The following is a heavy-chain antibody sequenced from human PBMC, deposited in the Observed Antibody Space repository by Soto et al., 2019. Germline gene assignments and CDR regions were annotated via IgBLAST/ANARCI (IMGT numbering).Heavy chain of an antibody. V-gene: IGHV3-15*01. J-gene: IGHJ6*03. CDR1: GFTFSNAW. CDR3: TTSDLTTVTYYYYYYMDV. D-gene: IGHD4-17*01. CDR2: IKSKTDGGTT. Sequence: GGSLRLSCAASGFTFSNAWMSWVRQAPGKGLEWVGRIKSKTDGGTTDYAAPVKGRFTISRDDSKNTLYLQMNSLKTEDTAVYYCTTSDLTTVTYYYYYYMDVWGKGTTVTVSS.